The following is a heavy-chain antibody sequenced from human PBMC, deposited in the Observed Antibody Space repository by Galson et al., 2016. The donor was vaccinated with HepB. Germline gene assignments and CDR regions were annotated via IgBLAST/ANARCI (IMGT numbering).Heavy chain of an antibody. Sequence: SETLSLTCAVSGGSFGNYYWSWIRQSPEKGLEWIGEINHGGSTNYNPSLKSRVAISVDTSRKRFFLKVTSVTAADTAVYYCARGYFWVLAVAGWYFDLWGRGTLVTVSS. J-gene: IGHJ2*01. CDR2: INHGGST. CDR3: ARGYFWVLAVAGWYFDL. D-gene: IGHD6-19*01. CDR1: GGSFGNYY. V-gene: IGHV4-34*01.